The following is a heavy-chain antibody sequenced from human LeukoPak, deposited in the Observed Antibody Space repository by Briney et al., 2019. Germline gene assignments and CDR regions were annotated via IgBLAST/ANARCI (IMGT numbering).Heavy chain of an antibody. V-gene: IGHV3-11*04. CDR2: IGTGGSIT. J-gene: IGHJ6*03. Sequence: GGSLRLSCAASGVTFSDYYMSWIRQALGKGLQWVSYIGTGGSITYYADSVKGRFTISRDNAKNSLYLQMNSLRVEDTAVYYCARILEGYHYYMDVWGKGTTATVSS. CDR3: ARILEGYHYYMDV. CDR1: GVTFSDYY.